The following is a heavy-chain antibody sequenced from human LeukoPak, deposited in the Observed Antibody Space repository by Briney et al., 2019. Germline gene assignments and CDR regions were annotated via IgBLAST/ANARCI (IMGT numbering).Heavy chain of an antibody. D-gene: IGHD2-15*01. CDR2: IIPIFGTA. V-gene: IGHV1-69*13. CDR1: GGTFSSYA. J-gene: IGHJ6*03. CDR3: AREFSSMVVVAATEFDYYYYMGV. Sequence: SVKVSCKASGGTFSSYAISWVRQAPGQGLEWMGGIIPIFGTANYAQKFQGRVTITADESTSTAYMELSSLRSEDTAVYYCAREFSSMVVVAATEFDYYYYMGVWGKGTTVTVSS.